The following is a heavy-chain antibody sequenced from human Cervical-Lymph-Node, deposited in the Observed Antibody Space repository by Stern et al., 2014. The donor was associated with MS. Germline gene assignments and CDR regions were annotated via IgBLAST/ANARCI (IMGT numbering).Heavy chain of an antibody. CDR1: GGSISSGHYY. CDR2: IYYSGST. V-gene: IGHV4-30-4*01. Sequence: VQLEESGPGLVKPSQTLSLTCTVSGGSISSGHYYWSWIRQPPGRGLEWIGYIYYSGSTYYNPSLKSRVTISVDTSKNQFSLKLSSVTAADTAVYYCAREASYTYGSVWFDPWGQGTLVTVSS. J-gene: IGHJ5*02. CDR3: AREASYTYGSVWFDP. D-gene: IGHD3-10*01.